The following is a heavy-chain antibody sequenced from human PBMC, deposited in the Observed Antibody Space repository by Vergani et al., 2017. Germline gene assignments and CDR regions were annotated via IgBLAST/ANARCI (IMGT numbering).Heavy chain of an antibody. J-gene: IGHJ4*02. CDR3: ANMYGSGSYYSFFDY. D-gene: IGHD3-10*01. V-gene: IGHV1-2*02. CDR1: GYTFTGYY. Sequence: QVQLVQSGAEVKKPGASVKVSCKASGYTFTGYYMHWVRQAPGQGLEWMGWVNPNSGDTNYAQKFQGRVTMTRDTSISTAYMELSRLRSDDTAVYYCANMYGSGSYYSFFDYWGQGTLVTVSS. CDR2: VNPNSGDT.